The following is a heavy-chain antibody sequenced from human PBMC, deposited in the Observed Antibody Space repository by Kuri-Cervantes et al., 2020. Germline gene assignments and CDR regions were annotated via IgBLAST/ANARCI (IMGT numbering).Heavy chain of an antibody. CDR3: ARVFLGFSGYTMGYSYGFDDY. CDR2: INPSGGST. Sequence: ASVKVSCKASGYTFTSYYMHWVRQAPGQGLEWMGIINPSGGSTNYAQKLQGRVTMTTDTSTSTAYMELRSLRSDDTAVYYCARVFLGFSGYTMGYSYGFDDYWGQGTLVTVSS. V-gene: IGHV1-46*01. D-gene: IGHD5-18*01. CDR1: GYTFTSYY. J-gene: IGHJ4*02.